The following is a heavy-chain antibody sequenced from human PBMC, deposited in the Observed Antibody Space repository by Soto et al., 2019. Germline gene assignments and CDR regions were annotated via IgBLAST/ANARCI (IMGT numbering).Heavy chain of an antibody. V-gene: IGHV1-2*02. CDR2: IGPETGAT. CDR3: GRGRSGQIVVFY. J-gene: IGHJ4*02. CDR1: GYTFTGHY. Sequence: QVQLVQSGAEVKKPGASVKVSCKASGYTFTGHYIHWVRQAPEQGPEWMEEIGPETGATRYAQKFQGRVTMTRDMSITTVYMELNNLSPDDTAVYYCGRGRSGQIVVFYWGQGTPVTVSS. D-gene: IGHD1-26*01.